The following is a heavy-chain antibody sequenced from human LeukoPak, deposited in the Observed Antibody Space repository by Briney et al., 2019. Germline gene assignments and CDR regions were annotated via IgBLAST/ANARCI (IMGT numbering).Heavy chain of an antibody. D-gene: IGHD6-13*01. CDR1: GGSISSNSYY. J-gene: IGHJ6*02. CDR3: ARESGQAADYYYYGMDV. Sequence: SETLSLTCTVSGGSISSNSYYWGWIRQPPGKGLEWIGTIYYSGSTNYNPSLKSRVTISVDTSKNQFSLKLSSVTAADTAVYYCARESGQAADYYYYGMDVWGQGTTVTVSS. V-gene: IGHV4-39*07. CDR2: IYYSGST.